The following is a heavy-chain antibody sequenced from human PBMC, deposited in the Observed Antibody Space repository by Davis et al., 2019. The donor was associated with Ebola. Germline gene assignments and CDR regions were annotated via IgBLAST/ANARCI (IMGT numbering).Heavy chain of an antibody. CDR1: GYTFTNYY. CDR2: INAGNGYT. V-gene: IGHV1-3*01. J-gene: IGHJ4*02. Sequence: AASVKVSCKASGYTFTNYYMHWVRQAPGQRLEWMGWINAGNGYTKYSQKFQGRVTITRDTSASTAYMELSSLRSEDTAVYYCTIGGTTGGFDYWGQGTLVTVSS. CDR3: TIGGTTGGFDY. D-gene: IGHD1-14*01.